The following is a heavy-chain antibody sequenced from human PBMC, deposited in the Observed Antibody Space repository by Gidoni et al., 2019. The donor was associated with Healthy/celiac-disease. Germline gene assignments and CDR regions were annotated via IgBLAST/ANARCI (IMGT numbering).Heavy chain of an antibody. D-gene: IGHD3-16*02. CDR1: GGTFSSYP. CDR2: IIPIFGTA. V-gene: IGHV1-69*06. Sequence: QVQLVQSGAEVKKPGSSVKVSCKASGGTFSSYPISWVRQAPGQGLEWMGGIIPIFGTANYAQKFQGRVTITADKSTSTAYMELSSLRSEDTAVYYCARARTFGGVIVHLGDWFDPWGQGTLVTVSS. CDR3: ARARTFGGVIVHLGDWFDP. J-gene: IGHJ5*02.